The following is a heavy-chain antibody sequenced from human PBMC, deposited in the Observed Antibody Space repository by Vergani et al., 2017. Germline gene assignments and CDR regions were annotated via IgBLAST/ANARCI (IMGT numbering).Heavy chain of an antibody. CDR2: IIPILGIA. Sequence: QVQLVQSGAEVKKPGASVKVSCKASGYTFTSYGISWVRQAPGQGLEWMGRIIPILGIANYAQKFQGRVTITADKSTSTAYMELSSLRSEDTAVYYCARAQDQAAADAFDIWGQGTMVTVSS. D-gene: IGHD6-13*01. V-gene: IGHV1-69*09. CDR3: ARAQDQAAADAFDI. J-gene: IGHJ3*02. CDR1: GYTFTSYG.